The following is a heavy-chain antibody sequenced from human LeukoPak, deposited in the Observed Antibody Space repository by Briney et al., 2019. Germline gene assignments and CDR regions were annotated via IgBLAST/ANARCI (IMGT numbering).Heavy chain of an antibody. CDR3: ARDTEGYIYGYYYYGMDV. CDR2: ISGDSHST. D-gene: IGHD5-18*01. J-gene: IGHJ6*02. Sequence: GGSLRLSCAASGFTFDDYAMHWVRQAPGKGLKWLSLISGDSHSTFYADSVKGRFTISRDNSKNSLYLQMNSLRNDDTALYYCARDTEGYIYGYYYYGMDVWGQGTTVTVSS. V-gene: IGHV3-43*02. CDR1: GFTFDDYA.